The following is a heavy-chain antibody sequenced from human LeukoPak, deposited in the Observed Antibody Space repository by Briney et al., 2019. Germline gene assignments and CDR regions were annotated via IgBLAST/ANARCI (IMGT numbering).Heavy chain of an antibody. CDR1: GFTFSSYA. CDR3: AKDQGLSSDWYLGAFDI. V-gene: IGHV3-23*01. J-gene: IGHJ3*02. CDR2: ISGSGGKT. Sequence: PGGSLRLSCAASGFTFSSYAMSWVRQAPGKGLEWVSAISGSGGKTYYADSVKGRFTISRDNSKNTLYLQMNSMRAEDTAVYYCAKDQGLSSDWYLGAFDIWGQGTMVTVSS. D-gene: IGHD6-19*01.